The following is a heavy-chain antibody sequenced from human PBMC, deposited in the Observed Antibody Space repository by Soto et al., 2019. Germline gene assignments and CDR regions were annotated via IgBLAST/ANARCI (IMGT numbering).Heavy chain of an antibody. V-gene: IGHV4-59*08. J-gene: IGHJ6*03. Sequence: SETLSLTCTVSGGSISSYYWSWIRQPPGKGLEWIGYIYYSGSTNYNPSLKSRVTISVDTSKNQFSLKLSSVTAADTAVYYCARLVRDFWSGYYTPYYYYYYMDVWGKGTTVTVSS. CDR1: GGSISSYY. CDR3: ARLVRDFWSGYYTPYYYYYYMDV. CDR2: IYYSGST. D-gene: IGHD3-3*01.